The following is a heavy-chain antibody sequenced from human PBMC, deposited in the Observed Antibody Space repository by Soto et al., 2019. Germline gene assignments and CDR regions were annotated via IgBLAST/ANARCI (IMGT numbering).Heavy chain of an antibody. J-gene: IGHJ4*02. D-gene: IGHD3-22*01. V-gene: IGHV3-64D*06. CDR1: GFPFNIYD. CDR3: VKPPRYYSASTTYYSV. Sequence: RRLSCSGSGFPFNIYDVHWVRQTPGKGLQYVSAITSSGCSTYYADSVEGRFTISRDNSKNTLYLQMSSLRPEDTAVYYCVKPPRYYSASTTYYSVWGRGTLVPVSS. CDR2: ITSSGCST.